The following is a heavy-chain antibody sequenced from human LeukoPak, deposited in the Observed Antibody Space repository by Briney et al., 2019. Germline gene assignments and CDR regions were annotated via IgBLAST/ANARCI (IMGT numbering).Heavy chain of an antibody. V-gene: IGHV1-69*13. CDR2: IIPIFGTV. CDR1: GGTFSSYA. CDR3: ARVSGSYGFDY. J-gene: IGHJ4*02. Sequence: GASVKVSCKASGGTFSSYAISWVRQAPGQGLEWMGGIIPIFGTVGFAQMFQGRVTITADESTSTAYMELSSLRSEDTAVYYCARVSGSYGFDYWGQGTLVTVSS. D-gene: IGHD1-26*01.